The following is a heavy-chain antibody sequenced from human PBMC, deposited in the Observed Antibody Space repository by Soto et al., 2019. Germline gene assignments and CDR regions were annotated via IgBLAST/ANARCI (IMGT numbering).Heavy chain of an antibody. CDR2: IGASFPST. CDR1: GFTFSSFV. Sequence: GGSLRLSCTASGFTFSSFVMSWVRQAPGKGLEWVSGIGASFPSTHYADSVKGRFTISRDNAKNSLYLQMNSLRAEDTAVYYCARGYHYYDSSGYDKWDAFDIWGQGTMVTVSS. J-gene: IGHJ3*02. D-gene: IGHD3-22*01. CDR3: ARGYHYYDSSGYDKWDAFDI. V-gene: IGHV3-23*01.